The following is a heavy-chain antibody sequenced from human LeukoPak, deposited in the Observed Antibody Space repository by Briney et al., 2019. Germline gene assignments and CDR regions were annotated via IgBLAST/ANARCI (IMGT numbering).Heavy chain of an antibody. Sequence: GASVKVSCKASGGTFSSYAISWVRQAPGQGLEWMGWISAYNGNTNYAQKLQGRVTMTTDTSTSTAYMELRSLRSDDTAVYYCARRSGSGDYVVWFDPWGQGTLVTVSS. CDR2: ISAYNGNT. J-gene: IGHJ5*02. V-gene: IGHV1-18*01. CDR1: GGTFSSYA. D-gene: IGHD4-17*01. CDR3: ARRSGSGDYVVWFDP.